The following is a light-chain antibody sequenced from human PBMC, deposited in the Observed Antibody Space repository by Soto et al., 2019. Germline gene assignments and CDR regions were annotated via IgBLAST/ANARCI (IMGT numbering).Light chain of an antibody. J-gene: IGKJ1*01. Sequence: EILMTQSPVTRSVSPGERSTLSCMASQSVSSNLAWYQQKPGQAPSLLIYGAFTRATGIPARFSGTGSGTEFTLTISSLQSEDFALYYCQQYNDWPLTFGQGTKVDIK. CDR3: QQYNDWPLT. V-gene: IGKV3-15*01. CDR1: QSVSSN. CDR2: GAF.